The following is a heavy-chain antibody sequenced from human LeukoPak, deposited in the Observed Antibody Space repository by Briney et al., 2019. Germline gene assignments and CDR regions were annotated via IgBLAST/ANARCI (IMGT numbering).Heavy chain of an antibody. J-gene: IGHJ5*02. Sequence: SQTLSLTCAVSGGSISSSNWWSWVRQPPGKGLEWIGEIYHSGSTNYNPSLKSRVTISVDKSKNQFSLKLSSVTAADTAVYYCARDSGTTGEVKFDPWGQGTLVTVSS. D-gene: IGHD3-10*01. V-gene: IGHV4-4*02. CDR2: IYHSGST. CDR1: GGSISSSNW. CDR3: ARDSGTTGEVKFDP.